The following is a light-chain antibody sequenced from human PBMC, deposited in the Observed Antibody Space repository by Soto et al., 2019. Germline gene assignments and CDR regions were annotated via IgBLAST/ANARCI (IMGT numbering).Light chain of an antibody. Sequence: QSALTQPRSVSGSPGQSVTISCTGTSGDVGGYNYVSWYQQHPGKVPKRMIYDVSQRPSGVPDRFSGSKSGNTASLTISGLQADDEADYYCCSYGGTYTIFGAGTKLT. CDR1: SGDVGGYNY. CDR2: DVS. V-gene: IGLV2-11*01. J-gene: IGLJ1*01. CDR3: CSYGGTYTI.